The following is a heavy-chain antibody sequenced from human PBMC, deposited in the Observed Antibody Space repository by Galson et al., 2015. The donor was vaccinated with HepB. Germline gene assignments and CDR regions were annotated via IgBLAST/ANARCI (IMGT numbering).Heavy chain of an antibody. J-gene: IGHJ6*02. Sequence: SLRLSCAASGFTFSSYEMNWVRQAPGKGLEWVSYISSSGSTIYYADSVKGRFTISRDNAKNSLYLQMNSLRAEDTAVYYCARDFRTGFDYYGMDVWGQGTTVTVSS. D-gene: IGHD3-10*01. CDR1: GFTFSSYE. CDR2: ISSSGSTI. CDR3: ARDFRTGFDYYGMDV. V-gene: IGHV3-48*03.